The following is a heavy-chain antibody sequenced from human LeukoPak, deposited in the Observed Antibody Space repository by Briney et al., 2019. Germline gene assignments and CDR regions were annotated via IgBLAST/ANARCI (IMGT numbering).Heavy chain of an antibody. D-gene: IGHD2-15*01. J-gene: IGHJ5*02. CDR2: INGDGSRT. CDR1: GFTFSTYW. V-gene: IGHV3-74*01. CDR3: VRGGASTWS. Sequence: GGSLRLSCAASGFTFSTYWMHWVRQAPGKGLVWVSRINGDGSRTNYADSVKGRFTISRDNAKNTLYLQMNSLRAEDTAVYYCVRGGASTWSWGQGTLVTVSS.